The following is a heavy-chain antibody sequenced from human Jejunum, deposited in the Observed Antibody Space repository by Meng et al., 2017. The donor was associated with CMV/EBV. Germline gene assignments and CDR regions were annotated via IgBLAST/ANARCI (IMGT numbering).Heavy chain of an antibody. CDR3: ALFTRSWFDP. D-gene: IGHD2-2*01. J-gene: IGHJ5*02. V-gene: IGHV2-5*02. Sequence: QITLKESGPTLVKPTQTLTLTCTFSGFSLSTSEVGVGWIRQPPGKALEWLAVIYWDDDKRYSPSLKSRLTITKDTSKNQVVPTLTNMDPVDTATYYCALFTRSWFDPWGQGTLVTVSS. CDR1: GFSLSTSEVG. CDR2: IYWDDDK.